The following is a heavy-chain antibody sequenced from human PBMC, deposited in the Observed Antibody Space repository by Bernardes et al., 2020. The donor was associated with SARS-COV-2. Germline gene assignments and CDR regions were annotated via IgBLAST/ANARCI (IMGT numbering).Heavy chain of an antibody. V-gene: IGHV3-23*01. CDR3: AKGIMGSSGSGY. Sequence: PGKELEWVSSVSGSGAYTYYADSVNGRFTISRDNSKNTLYLQMSSLRAEDTAVYYCAKGIMGSSGSGYWGQGTLVTVSS. D-gene: IGHD3-16*01. J-gene: IGHJ4*02. CDR2: VSGSGAYT.